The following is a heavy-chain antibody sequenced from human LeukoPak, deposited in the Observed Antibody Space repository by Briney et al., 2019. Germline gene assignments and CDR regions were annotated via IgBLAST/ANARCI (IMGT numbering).Heavy chain of an antibody. Sequence: GGSLRLSCAASGFTVVTNYINWVRQAPGKGLEWVSVIYCGGSEYYSDSVKGRFTTSRDDSKHTVYLQMNSLRAEDTAVYYCARSRGIPDAFDMWGLGTMVTVSS. CDR3: ARSRGIPDAFDM. V-gene: IGHV3-53*01. J-gene: IGHJ3*02. CDR2: IYCGGSE. D-gene: IGHD2-21*01. CDR1: GFTVVTNY.